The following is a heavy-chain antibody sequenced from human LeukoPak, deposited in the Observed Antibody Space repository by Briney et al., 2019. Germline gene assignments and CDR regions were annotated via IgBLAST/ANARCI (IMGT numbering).Heavy chain of an antibody. CDR3: AKDAGPTYTYGKIDY. Sequence: GRSLRLSFAASGFPFYYYGMHWGRPAPGKGLEWVSGISWNSGSIGYADSVKGRLTISRDNAKNSLYLQMNSLRAEDTALYYCAKDAGPTYTYGKIDYWGQGTLVTVSS. J-gene: IGHJ4*02. D-gene: IGHD5-18*01. V-gene: IGHV3-9*01. CDR2: ISWNSGSI. CDR1: GFPFYYYG.